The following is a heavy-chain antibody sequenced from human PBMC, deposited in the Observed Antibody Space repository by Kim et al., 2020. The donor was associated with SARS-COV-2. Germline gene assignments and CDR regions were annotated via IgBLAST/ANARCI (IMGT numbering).Heavy chain of an antibody. J-gene: IGHJ6*02. CDR3: AKAPDPSMVSGMDV. D-gene: IGHD5-18*01. V-gene: IGHV3-43*01. Sequence: GGSLRLSCAASGFTFDDYTMHWVRQAPGKGLEWVSLISWDGSSTYYADSEKGRFTISRDNSENSLYLQMNSLRPEDTALYYCAKAPDPSMVSGMDVWGQGTTVTVSS. CDR2: ISWDGSST. CDR1: GFTFDDYT.